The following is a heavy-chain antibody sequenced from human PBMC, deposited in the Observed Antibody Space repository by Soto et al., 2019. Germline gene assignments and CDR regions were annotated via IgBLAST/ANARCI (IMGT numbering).Heavy chain of an antibody. D-gene: IGHD2-21*02. CDR2: IIPIFGTA. CDR1: GGTFSSYA. Sequence: QVQLVQSGAEVKKPGSSVKVSCKASGGTFSSYAISWVRQAPGQGLEWMGGIIPIFGTANYAQKFQGRVTITADESTSTADMELSSLRSEDTAVYYCASPLAYCGGDCPFDYWGQGTLVTVSS. J-gene: IGHJ4*02. V-gene: IGHV1-69*01. CDR3: ASPLAYCGGDCPFDY.